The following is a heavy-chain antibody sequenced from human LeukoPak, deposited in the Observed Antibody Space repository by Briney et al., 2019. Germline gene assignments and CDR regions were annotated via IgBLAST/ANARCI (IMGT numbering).Heavy chain of an antibody. V-gene: IGHV4-39*07. CDR2: IYYSGST. CDR3: ARDGRFPPEVLPRYFDY. CDR1: GGSISSSSYY. J-gene: IGHJ4*02. D-gene: IGHD1-26*01. Sequence: LETLSLTCTVSGGSISSSSYYWGWIRQPPGKGLEWIGNIYYSGSTYYNPSLKSRVTISIDTSKNQFSLKLSSVTAADTAVYYCARDGRFPPEVLPRYFDYWGQGTLVTVSS.